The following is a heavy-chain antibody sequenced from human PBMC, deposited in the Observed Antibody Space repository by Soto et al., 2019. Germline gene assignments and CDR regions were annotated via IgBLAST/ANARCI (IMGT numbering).Heavy chain of an antibody. Sequence: ASVKVSCKAAGGTFSSYAISWVRQAPGKGLECMGGIIPIFGTANYAQKFQARVTITADEYTSQAYMELSSLRSEETAVYYCARDYVEMATIAAVDILGQWTIVTVSS. CDR1: GGTFSSYA. CDR2: IIPIFGTA. CDR3: ARDYVEMATIAAVDI. J-gene: IGHJ3*02. D-gene: IGHD5-12*01. V-gene: IGHV1-69*13.